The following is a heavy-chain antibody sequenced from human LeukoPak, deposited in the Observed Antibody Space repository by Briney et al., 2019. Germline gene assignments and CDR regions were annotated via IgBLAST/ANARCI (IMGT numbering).Heavy chain of an antibody. CDR3: ARDLGGYPFFMDV. J-gene: IGHJ6*03. D-gene: IGHD2-15*01. Sequence: PSETLSLTCSVSGGSTRSGRHHWAWVRQPPGKGLEFIGSLYESGRPYYNAPLKSRVTISEDSSGKQFSLNLSTVTAADTAVYYCARDLGGYPFFMDVWGRGTTVIVSS. CDR1: GGSTRSGRHH. V-gene: IGHV4-39*07. CDR2: LYESGRP.